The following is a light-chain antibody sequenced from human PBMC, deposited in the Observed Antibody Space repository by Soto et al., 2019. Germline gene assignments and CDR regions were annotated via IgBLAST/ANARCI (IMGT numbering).Light chain of an antibody. Sequence: QSVLTQPPSVSGTHGHQVSISCSGSTSNLGGNTVNWYQQLPRTAPKLLLYTNNQLPSGVPDRFSGSKSGTSASLAISGLRSEHEADFYCAAWDDSLNAVVFGGGTKLTVL. CDR2: TNN. J-gene: IGLJ2*01. CDR3: AAWDDSLNAVV. CDR1: TSNLGGNT. V-gene: IGLV1-44*01.